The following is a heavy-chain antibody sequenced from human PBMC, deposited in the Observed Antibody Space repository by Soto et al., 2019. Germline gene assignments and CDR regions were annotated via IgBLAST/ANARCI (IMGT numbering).Heavy chain of an antibody. Sequence: GGSLRLSCAVSGFTFSSYVMRWVRQAPGKGLEWVSLISDSGGSTHCADSVKGRFTLSRHNSKNTLYLQMNRLRDEDTAVYYCARPYYDILDYYGMDVWGQGTTVTVSS. V-gene: IGHV3-23*01. CDR1: GFTFSSYV. J-gene: IGHJ6*02. D-gene: IGHD3-22*01. CDR3: ARPYYDILDYYGMDV. CDR2: ISDSGGST.